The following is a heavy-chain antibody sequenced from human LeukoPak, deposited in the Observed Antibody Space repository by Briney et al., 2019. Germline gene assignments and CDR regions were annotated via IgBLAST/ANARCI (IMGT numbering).Heavy chain of an antibody. CDR1: GFTFSNYW. CDR3: ARDYDFWSGFFDY. Sequence: PGGSLRLSCAASGFTFSNYWMHWVRQAPGKGLVWVSRINSDGSSTSYADSVEGRFTISRDNAKNTLSLQMNSLRAEDTAVYYCARDYDFWSGFFDYWGQGTLVTVSS. CDR2: INSDGSST. D-gene: IGHD3-3*01. V-gene: IGHV3-74*01. J-gene: IGHJ4*02.